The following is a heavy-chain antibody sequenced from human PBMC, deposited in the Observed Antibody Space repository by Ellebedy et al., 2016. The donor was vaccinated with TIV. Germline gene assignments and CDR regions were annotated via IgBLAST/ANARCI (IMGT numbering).Heavy chain of an antibody. Sequence: SQTLSLTCXISGDSVSSNVDAWNWIRQSPSRGLEWLGRTYYRSKWYYDYAVSVTGRISINADTSKNQFSLQLTSVTPEDTAVYYCVRDGPMGGWALDFWGRGTPVTVSS. D-gene: IGHD3-16*01. CDR3: VRDGPMGGWALDF. V-gene: IGHV6-1*01. CDR2: TYYRSKWYY. CDR1: GDSVSSNVDA. J-gene: IGHJ4*02.